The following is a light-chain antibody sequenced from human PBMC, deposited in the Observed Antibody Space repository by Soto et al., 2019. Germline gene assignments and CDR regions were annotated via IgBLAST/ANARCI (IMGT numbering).Light chain of an antibody. CDR2: GNN. V-gene: IGLV1-44*01. Sequence: QSVLTQPPSASGTPGQRVTISCSGSRSNIGSNTVNWYQQLPGTAPKLLIYGNNQRPSGVPDRFSGSKSGTSASLAISGLQSEDEAEYYCAVWDDSLNGWVFGGGTQLTVL. CDR3: AVWDDSLNGWV. J-gene: IGLJ3*02. CDR1: RSNIGSNT.